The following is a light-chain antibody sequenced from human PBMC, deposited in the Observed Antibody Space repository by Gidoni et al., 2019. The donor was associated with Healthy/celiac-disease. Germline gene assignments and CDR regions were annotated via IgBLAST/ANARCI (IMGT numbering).Light chain of an antibody. V-gene: IGLV3-25*03. CDR1: ALPKQY. CDR2: KDS. J-gene: IGLJ3*02. CDR3: QSADSSCPYPLV. Sequence: SYELTQPPSVSVSPGQTARITCSVDALPKQYAYWYQQKPGQAPVLVIYKDSERPSGIPARFSGSSSGPTLTLTISGVLSADEADYYCQSADSSCPYPLVFGGGTKLTVL.